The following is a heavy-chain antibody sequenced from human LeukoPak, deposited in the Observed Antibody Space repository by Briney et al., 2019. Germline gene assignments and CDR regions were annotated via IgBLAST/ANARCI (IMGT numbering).Heavy chain of an antibody. D-gene: IGHD4-11*01. CDR1: GGSISSGSYY. Sequence: PSETLSLTCTVSGGSISSGSYYWSWIRQPAGKGLEWIGRISTSGSTNYNPSLKSRVTISVDTSKNQFSLKLSSVTAADTAVYYCARGRNYESGLTYYYMDVWGKGTTVTVSS. J-gene: IGHJ6*03. V-gene: IGHV4-61*02. CDR2: ISTSGST. CDR3: ARGRNYESGLTYYYMDV.